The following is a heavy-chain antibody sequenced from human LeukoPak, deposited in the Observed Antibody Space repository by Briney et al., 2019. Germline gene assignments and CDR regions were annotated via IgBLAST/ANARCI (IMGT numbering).Heavy chain of an antibody. D-gene: IGHD6-13*01. V-gene: IGHV1-69*15. CDR3: ASQYSSSWYGGYWFDP. CDR1: GGTFSSYA. Sequence: ASVKVSCKASGGTFSSYAISWVRQAPGQGLEWMGRIIPIFGIANYAQKFQGRVTITADESTSTAYMELSSLRSEDTAVYYCASQYSSSWYGGYWFDPWGQGTLVTVSS. J-gene: IGHJ5*02. CDR2: IIPIFGIA.